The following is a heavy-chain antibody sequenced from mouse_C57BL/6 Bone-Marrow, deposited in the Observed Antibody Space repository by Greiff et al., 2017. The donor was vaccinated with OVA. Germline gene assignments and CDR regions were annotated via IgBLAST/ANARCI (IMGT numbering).Heavy chain of an antibody. J-gene: IGHJ4*01. Sequence: QVQLQQSGAELARPGASVKLSCKASGYTFTSYGINWVKQRTGQGLEWIGEIYPRSGNTYYNEKFKGKATLTADKSSSTAYMELRSLTSEDSAVYFCARWGSTWAMDYWGQGTSVTVSS. CDR3: ARWGSTWAMDY. D-gene: IGHD3-1*01. V-gene: IGHV1-81*01. CDR1: GYTFTSYG. CDR2: IYPRSGNT.